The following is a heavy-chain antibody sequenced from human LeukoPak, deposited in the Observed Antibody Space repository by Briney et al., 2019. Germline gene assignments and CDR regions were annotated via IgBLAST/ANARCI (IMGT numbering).Heavy chain of an antibody. CDR3: ARSYYDSSGYFPPFDY. D-gene: IGHD3-22*01. J-gene: IGHJ4*02. CDR1: GGTFSSYA. CDR2: IIPIFGTA. Sequence: GASVKVSCKASGGTFSSYAISWVRQAPGQGLEWMGGIIPIFGTANYAQKFQGRVTITADESTSTAYMELSSLRSEDTAVYYCARSYYDSSGYFPPFDYWGQGTLLTVSS. V-gene: IGHV1-69*13.